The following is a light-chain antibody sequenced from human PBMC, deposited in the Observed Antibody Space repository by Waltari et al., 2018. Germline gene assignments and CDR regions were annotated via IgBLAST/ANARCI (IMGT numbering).Light chain of an antibody. CDR1: SSHLGTYY. CDR3: AAWDDSLSGVL. Sequence: QSVLTQPPSASGTPGQRVTISCSGSSSHLGTYYVNWYQPFPRTAPKLLIYKNNQRPSGVPDRFSGSKSGTSASLAISGLRSEDEADYYCAAWDDSLSGVLFGGGTKLTVL. V-gene: IGLV1-47*01. J-gene: IGLJ2*01. CDR2: KNN.